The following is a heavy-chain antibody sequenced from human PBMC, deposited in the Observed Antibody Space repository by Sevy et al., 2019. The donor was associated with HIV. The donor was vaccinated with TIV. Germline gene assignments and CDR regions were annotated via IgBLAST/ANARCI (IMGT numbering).Heavy chain of an antibody. J-gene: IGHJ6*03. CDR2: ISWDGGIT. CDR1: GFSFDDYT. D-gene: IGHD2-21*01. CDR3: AKVGAATAPVVSATPDYYYFYMDV. V-gene: IGHV3-43*01. Sequence: GESLKISCAASGFSFDDYTMHWVRQAPGKGLEWVSFISWDGGITDYADSVRVRFTISRDNDKDSLSLEMNSLRTEDTALYYCAKVGAATAPVVSATPDYYYFYMDVWGKGTTVTVSS.